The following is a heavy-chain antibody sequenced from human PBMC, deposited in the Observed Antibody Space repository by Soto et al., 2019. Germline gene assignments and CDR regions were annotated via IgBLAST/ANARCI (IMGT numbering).Heavy chain of an antibody. Sequence: QVQLVHGGGEMRKPGASVKVSCKASGYTFTANHIHWVRQAPGHALEWMGWINPNSGGTVYAPRFQDLVIMARDTSINTVHLELRDLKSDDTATYYCTRSPYGGHRDFRTSGSFDVWGQGTVLTVSS. CDR1: GYTFTANH. J-gene: IGHJ3*01. D-gene: IGHD2-15*01. V-gene: IGHV1-2*04. CDR2: INPNSGGT. CDR3: TRSPYGGHRDFRTSGSFDV.